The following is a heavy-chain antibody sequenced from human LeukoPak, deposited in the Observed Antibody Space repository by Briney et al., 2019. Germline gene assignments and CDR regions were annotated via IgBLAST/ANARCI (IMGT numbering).Heavy chain of an antibody. CDR2: VADDEKTI. Sequence: GGSLRLSCVASGFTFTGHSMHWVRQAPGKGLEWVAVVADDEKTIFYADSLKGRFTVSRDNSKNTVYLQMNSLRAEDTAVYYCARGSGSYDYWGQGTLVTVSS. V-gene: IGHV3-30*04. D-gene: IGHD1-26*01. CDR1: GFTFTGHS. CDR3: ARGSGSYDY. J-gene: IGHJ4*02.